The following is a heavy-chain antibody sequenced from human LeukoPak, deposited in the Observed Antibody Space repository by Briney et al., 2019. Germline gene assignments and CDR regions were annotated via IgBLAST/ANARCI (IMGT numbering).Heavy chain of an antibody. CDR1: GFTFSSYS. Sequence: PGGSLRLSCAASGFTFSSYSMNWVRQAPGKGLEWVSSISSSSSYIYYADSVKGRFTISRDNAKNSLYLQMNSLRAEDTAVYYCARDSLLWFGFDYWVQGTLVTVSS. D-gene: IGHD3-10*01. CDR3: ARDSLLWFGFDY. V-gene: IGHV3-21*01. J-gene: IGHJ4*02. CDR2: ISSSSSYI.